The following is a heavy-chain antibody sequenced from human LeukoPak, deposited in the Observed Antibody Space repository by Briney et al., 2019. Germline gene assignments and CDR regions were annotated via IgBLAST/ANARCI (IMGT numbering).Heavy chain of an antibody. CDR1: GGTFSSYA. CDR3: ATERHYSSSWVDY. D-gene: IGHD6-13*01. CDR2: IIPILGIA. Sequence: SVKVSCKASGGTFSSYAISWVRQAPGQGLEWMRRIIPILGIANYAQKFQGRVTITADKSTSTAYMELSSLRSEDTAVYYCATERHYSSSWVDYWGQGTLVTVSS. J-gene: IGHJ4*02. V-gene: IGHV1-69*04.